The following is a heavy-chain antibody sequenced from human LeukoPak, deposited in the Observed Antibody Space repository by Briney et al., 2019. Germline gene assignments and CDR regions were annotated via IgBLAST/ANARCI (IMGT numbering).Heavy chain of an antibody. D-gene: IGHD3-10*01. CDR1: GYTFTGYY. V-gene: IGHV1-2*02. J-gene: IGHJ4*02. CDR2: INPNSGGT. CDR3: ARGPYYGSGRRGYYFDY. Sequence: GASVKVSCKASGYTFTGYYMHWVRQAPGQGLEWMGWINPNSGGTNYAQKFQGRVTMTRDTSISTAYMELSRLRSDDTAVYYCARGPYYGSGRRGYYFDYRGQGTLVTVSS.